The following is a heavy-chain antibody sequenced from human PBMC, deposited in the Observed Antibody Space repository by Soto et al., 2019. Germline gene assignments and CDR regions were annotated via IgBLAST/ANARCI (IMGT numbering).Heavy chain of an antibody. Sequence: ASVKVSCKASGYTFTSYAMHWVRQAPGQRLEWMGGIIAGNGTTKYSQKFQGRVTITRDTSASTAYMELSSLRSEDTAVYYCARADIVATIRGSYYYYMDVWGKGTTVTVSS. CDR1: GYTFTSYA. CDR3: ARADIVATIRGSYYYYMDV. J-gene: IGHJ6*03. V-gene: IGHV1-3*01. D-gene: IGHD5-12*01. CDR2: IIAGNGTT.